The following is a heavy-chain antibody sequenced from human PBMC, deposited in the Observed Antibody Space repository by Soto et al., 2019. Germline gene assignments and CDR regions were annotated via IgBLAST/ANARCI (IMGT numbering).Heavy chain of an antibody. Sequence: QVQLQESGPGLVKPSETLSLTCTVSGASITSHYWTWIRQPPGKGLEWIGNIHYSGSTNYSPSLKGRVIISVDTSENQSSLKLSSVTTADTAVYYCTVGGAGHPFDYWGQGTLVTVSS. CDR3: TVGGAGHPFDY. V-gene: IGHV4-59*11. CDR2: IHYSGST. CDR1: GASITSHY. D-gene: IGHD3-16*01. J-gene: IGHJ4*02.